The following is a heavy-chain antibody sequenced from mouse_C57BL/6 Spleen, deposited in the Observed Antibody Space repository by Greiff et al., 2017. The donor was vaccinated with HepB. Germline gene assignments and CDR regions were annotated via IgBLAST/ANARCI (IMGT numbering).Heavy chain of an antibody. D-gene: IGHD4-1*01. Sequence: QVQLQQSGAELVRPGASVTLSCKASGYTFTDYEMHWVKQTPVHGLEWIGAIDPETGGTAYNQKFKGKAILTADKSSSKAYMELRSLTSEDSAVYYCTPELGRDSYFDYWGQGTTLTVSS. CDR1: GYTFTDYE. CDR3: TPELGRDSYFDY. CDR2: IDPETGGT. J-gene: IGHJ2*01. V-gene: IGHV1-15*01.